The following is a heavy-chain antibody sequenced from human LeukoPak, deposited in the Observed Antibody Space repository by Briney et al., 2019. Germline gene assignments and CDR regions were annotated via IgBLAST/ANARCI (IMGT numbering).Heavy chain of an antibody. D-gene: IGHD6-13*01. J-gene: IGHJ4*02. V-gene: IGHV3-7*01. CDR1: GFTYSSYW. CDR3: ATPVGGIWSFDY. CDR2: IKQDGSEK. Sequence: GGSLRLSCTASGFTYSSYWMTWVRQAPGKGLEWVANIKQDGSEKYYVDSVKGRFTVSRDNAMNSLYLQMNSLRAEDTAVYFCATPVGGIWSFDYWGQGTLVTVSS.